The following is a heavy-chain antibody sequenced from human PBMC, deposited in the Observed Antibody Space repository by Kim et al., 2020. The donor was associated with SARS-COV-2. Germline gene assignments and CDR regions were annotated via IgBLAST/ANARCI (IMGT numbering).Heavy chain of an antibody. J-gene: IGHJ4*02. D-gene: IGHD6-13*01. CDR3: ARDTSSWYYFDY. Sequence: YADSVKGRFTISRENSKATLYLQMNSLRAEDTAIYYCARDTSSWYYFDYWGQGTLVTVSS. V-gene: IGHV3-30*07.